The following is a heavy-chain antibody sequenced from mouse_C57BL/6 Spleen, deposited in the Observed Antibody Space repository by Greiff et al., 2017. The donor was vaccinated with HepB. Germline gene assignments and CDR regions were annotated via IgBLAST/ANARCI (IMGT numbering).Heavy chain of an antibody. J-gene: IGHJ4*01. V-gene: IGHV1-80*01. CDR2: IYPGDGDT. CDR1: GYAFSSYW. CDR3: ARKQLEYAMDY. D-gene: IGHD3-1*01. Sequence: LQESGAELVKPGASVKISCKASGYAFSSYWMNWVKQRPGKGLEWIGQIYPGDGDTNYNGKFKGKATLTADKSSSTAYMQLSSLTSEDSAVYFCARKQLEYAMDYWGQGTSVTVSS.